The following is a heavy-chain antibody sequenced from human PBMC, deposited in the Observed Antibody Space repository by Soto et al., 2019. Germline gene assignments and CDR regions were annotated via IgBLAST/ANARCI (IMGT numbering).Heavy chain of an antibody. CDR3: ARVTRGGAFDI. D-gene: IGHD2-2*01. CDR2: INAGNGNT. Sequence: ASVKVSCKASGYTFTSYAMHWVRQAPGQRLEWMGWINAGNGNTKYSQKFQGRVTITRDTSASTAYMELSSLRSEDTAVYCCARVTRGGAFDIWGQGTMVTVSS. J-gene: IGHJ3*02. V-gene: IGHV1-3*01. CDR1: GYTFTSYA.